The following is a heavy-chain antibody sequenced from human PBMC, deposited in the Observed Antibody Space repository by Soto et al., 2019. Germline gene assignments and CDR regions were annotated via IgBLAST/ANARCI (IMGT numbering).Heavy chain of an antibody. J-gene: IGHJ4*02. V-gene: IGHV1-18*01. Sequence: ASVKVSCKASGYTFTSYGISWVRQAPGQGLEWMGWISAYNGNTNYAQKLQGRVTMTTDTSTSTAYMELRSLRSDDTAVYYCARDGSITMVRGVISRRAYPGYWGQGTLVTVSS. D-gene: IGHD3-10*01. CDR1: GYTFTSYG. CDR2: ISAYNGNT. CDR3: ARDGSITMVRGVISRRAYPGY.